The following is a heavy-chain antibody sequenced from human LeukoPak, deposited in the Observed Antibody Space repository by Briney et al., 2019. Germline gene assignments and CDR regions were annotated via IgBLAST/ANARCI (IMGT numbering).Heavy chain of an antibody. CDR2: IKEDGSKK. CDR3: AKDPNDYGDYYFDY. V-gene: IGHV3-7*03. J-gene: IGHJ4*02. CDR1: GFTFSRYW. D-gene: IGHD4-17*01. Sequence: GGSLRLSCAASGFTFSRYWMTWVRQAPGKGLEWVANIKEDGSKKNYVDSVKGRFTISRDNAKNSLYLQMNSLRAEDTAVYYCAKDPNDYGDYYFDYWGQGTLVTVSS.